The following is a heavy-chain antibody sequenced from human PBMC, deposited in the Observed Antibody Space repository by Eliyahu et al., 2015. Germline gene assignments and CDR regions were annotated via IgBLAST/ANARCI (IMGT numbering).Heavy chain of an antibody. Sequence: EVQLLESGGGLVQPGGSLRLSCAASGFTFSSYAMTWXRXAPGKGLGWVSSMSGSGGTTYXXDSVKGRFTISRDNSKNTLYLQMNSLRAEDTAVYYCAKDREQWLAPNFDCWGQGXLVTVSS. CDR3: AKDREQWLAPNFDC. J-gene: IGHJ4*02. D-gene: IGHD6-19*01. CDR1: GFTFSSYA. CDR2: MSGSGGTT. V-gene: IGHV3-23*01.